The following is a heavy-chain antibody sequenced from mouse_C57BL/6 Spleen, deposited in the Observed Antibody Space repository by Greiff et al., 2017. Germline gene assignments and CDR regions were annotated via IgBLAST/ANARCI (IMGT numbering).Heavy chain of an antibody. D-gene: IGHD1-1*01. CDR3: ARDYYGSSYEAY. CDR2: ISYDGSN. V-gene: IGHV3-6*01. Sequence: EVQLQESGPGLVKPSQSLSLTCSVTGYSITSGYYWNWIRQFPGNKLEWMGYISYDGSNNYNPSLKNRISITRDPSKNQFFLKLNSVTTEDTATYYCARDYYGSSYEAYWGQGTLVTVSA. J-gene: IGHJ3*01. CDR1: GYSITSGYY.